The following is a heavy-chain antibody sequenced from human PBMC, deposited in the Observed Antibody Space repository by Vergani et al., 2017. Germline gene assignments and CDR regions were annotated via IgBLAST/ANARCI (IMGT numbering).Heavy chain of an antibody. V-gene: IGHV3-15*01. Sequence: EVQLVESGGGLVKPGGSLRLSCAASGFTFSNAWMSWVRQAPGKGLEWVGRIKSKTDGGTTDYAAPVKVRFTISRDDSKNTRYLQMNSLKTEDTAVYYCTTEVNDFWSGYYGDFDYWGQGTLVTVSS. J-gene: IGHJ4*02. CDR1: GFTFSNAW. CDR2: IKSKTDGGTT. D-gene: IGHD3-3*01. CDR3: TTEVNDFWSGYYGDFDY.